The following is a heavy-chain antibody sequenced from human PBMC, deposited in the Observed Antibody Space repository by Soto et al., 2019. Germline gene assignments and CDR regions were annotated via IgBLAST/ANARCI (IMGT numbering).Heavy chain of an antibody. Sequence: PGGSLRLSCTASGFTFSSYEMTWVRQAPGKGLEWISYITSGGTTYYADSAKGRFTISRDNAKSSLYLHLNSLTAEDTAIYYCARVLYATWSSFDYWGQGTLVTVSS. CDR3: ARVLYATWSSFDY. J-gene: IGHJ4*02. CDR1: GFTFSSYE. CDR2: ITSGGTT. D-gene: IGHD1-26*01. V-gene: IGHV3-48*03.